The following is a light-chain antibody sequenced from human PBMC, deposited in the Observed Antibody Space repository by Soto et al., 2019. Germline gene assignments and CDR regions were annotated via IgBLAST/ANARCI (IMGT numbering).Light chain of an antibody. CDR1: QSLVYTDGNTY. Sequence: EIVLTQSPLSSPVTLGQPASISCKSNQSLVYTDGNTYLSWFQQRPGQPPRLLLSQISKRFSGVPDRFRGSGAGTDFTLTVSRVEAEDVGIYYCMQATQFPRTFGQGTRVEIK. V-gene: IGKV2-24*01. J-gene: IGKJ1*01. CDR2: QIS. CDR3: MQATQFPRT.